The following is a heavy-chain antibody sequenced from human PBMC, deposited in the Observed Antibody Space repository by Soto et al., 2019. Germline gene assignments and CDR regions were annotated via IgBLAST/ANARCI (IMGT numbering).Heavy chain of an antibody. D-gene: IGHD2-15*01. CDR1: GGSLGTSS. CDR2: FIPIFGTK. V-gene: IGHV1-69*18. J-gene: IGHJ4*02. Sequence: QVHLVQSGAEVKKPGSSVKVSCKSSGGSLGTSSITWVRQAPGQGLEWMGIFIPIFGTKNNAQKFQGRVAITADESTSTAYMELSSLRFEDTAVYYCAVSPRAEVEALDYWGQGTLVTVSS. CDR3: AVSPRAEVEALDY.